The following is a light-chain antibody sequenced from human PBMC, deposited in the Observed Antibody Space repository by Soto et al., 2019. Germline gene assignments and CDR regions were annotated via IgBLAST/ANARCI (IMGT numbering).Light chain of an antibody. CDR3: QQYYRFPLT. Sequence: DIQMTQSPSTLSASVGDRVTITCRASQDINKWLAWYQQRPGKAPKLLIYDVFSLQSGVPSRFSGSGSGTEFALTISSLQPGDVATYYCQQYYRFPLTFGGGTEVEIK. CDR2: DVF. J-gene: IGKJ4*01. CDR1: QDINKW. V-gene: IGKV1-5*01.